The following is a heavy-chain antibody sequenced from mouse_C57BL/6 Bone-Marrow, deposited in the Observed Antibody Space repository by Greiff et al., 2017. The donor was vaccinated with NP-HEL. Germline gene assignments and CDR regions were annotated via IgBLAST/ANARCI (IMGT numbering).Heavy chain of an antibody. J-gene: IGHJ1*03. CDR2: IDPNSGGT. CDR3: ARKSTTVVATDGYFDV. CDR1: GYTFTSYW. Sequence: QVQLQQPGAELVKPGASVKLSCKASGYTFTSYWMHWVKQRPGRGLEWIGRIDPNSGGTKYNEKFKSKATLTVDKSSSTAYMQLSSLTSEDSSVYYCARKSTTVVATDGYFDVWGTGTTVTVSS. V-gene: IGHV1-72*01. D-gene: IGHD1-1*01.